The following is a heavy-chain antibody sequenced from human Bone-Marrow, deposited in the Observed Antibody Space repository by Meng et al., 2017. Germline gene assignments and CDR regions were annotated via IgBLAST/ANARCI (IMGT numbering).Heavy chain of an antibody. CDR3: ARGSVVYFVWLLYDAFDI. J-gene: IGHJ3*02. Sequence: GSLRLSCTVSGGSISSYYWSWIRQPAGKGLEWIGRIYTSGSTNYNPSLKSRVTMSVDTSKNQFSLTLSSVTAADTAVYYCARGSVVYFVWLLYDAFDIWGQGTMVTVSS. CDR1: GGSISSYY. V-gene: IGHV4-4*07. CDR2: IYTSGST. D-gene: IGHD3-9*01.